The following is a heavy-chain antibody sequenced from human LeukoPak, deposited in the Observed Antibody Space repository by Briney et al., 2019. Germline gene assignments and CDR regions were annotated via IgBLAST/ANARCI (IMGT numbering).Heavy chain of an antibody. D-gene: IGHD4-23*01. J-gene: IGHJ5*01. CDR2: IYAGGNT. Sequence: GGSLRLSCAASGFSVGTNYMTWVRQAPGKGLEWVSMIYAGGNTYYRDSVKGRFTISRDSSKNTVFLHMSGLRDDDTAVYYCVGGHDLEFEFWGQGTLVIVSS. V-gene: IGHV3-53*01. CDR3: VGGHDLEFEF. CDR1: GFSVGTNY.